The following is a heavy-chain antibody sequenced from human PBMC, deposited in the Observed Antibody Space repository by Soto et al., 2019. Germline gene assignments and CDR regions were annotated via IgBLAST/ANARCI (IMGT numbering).Heavy chain of an antibody. CDR3: AGDEGGGCLNYFDY. CDR1: GFTFSSYS. CDR2: ISSSSSYI. D-gene: IGHD2-21*01. V-gene: IGHV3-21*01. Sequence: EVQLVESGGGLVKPGGSLRLSCAASGFTFSSYSMNWVRQAPGKGLEWVSSISSSSSYIYYADSVKGRFTISRDNAKIPLYRQMNRLRAEDTAVYYCAGDEGGGCLNYFDYWGQGTLVTVSS. J-gene: IGHJ4*02.